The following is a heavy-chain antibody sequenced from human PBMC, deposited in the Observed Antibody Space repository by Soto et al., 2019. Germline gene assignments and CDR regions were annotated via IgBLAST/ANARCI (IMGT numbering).Heavy chain of an antibody. CDR2: IKQDGSEK. D-gene: IGHD6-19*01. Sequence: EVQLVESGGGLVQPGGSLRLSCAASGFTFSSYWMSWVRQAPGKGLEWVANIKQDGSEKYYVDAVKGRFTISRDNAKNSLYLQRDSLRVEDTAVYYCAGGWNFDYWGQGTLVTVSS. CDR3: AGGWNFDY. CDR1: GFTFSSYW. J-gene: IGHJ4*02. V-gene: IGHV3-7*01.